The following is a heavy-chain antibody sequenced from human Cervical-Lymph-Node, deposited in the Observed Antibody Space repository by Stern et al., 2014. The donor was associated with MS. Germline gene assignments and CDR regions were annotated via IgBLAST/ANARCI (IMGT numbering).Heavy chain of an antibody. J-gene: IGHJ4*02. D-gene: IGHD2-8*01. V-gene: IGHV1-18*01. Sequence: VQLVQSGTEVKKPGASVLVSCKASGYTFTTYGITWVRQAPGQGLEWMGWISADIGNTKYAQKFQNRVTMTRDTTTGTAYMEVRSLRSEDTAVYYCARDKMHAFDYWGQGTQVTVPS. CDR3: ARDKMHAFDY. CDR1: GYTFTTYG. CDR2: ISADIGNT.